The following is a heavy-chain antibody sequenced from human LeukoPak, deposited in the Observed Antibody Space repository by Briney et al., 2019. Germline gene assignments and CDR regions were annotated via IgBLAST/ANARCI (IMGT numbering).Heavy chain of an antibody. V-gene: IGHV4-34*01. D-gene: IGHD2-15*01. CDR1: GGSFSGYY. Sequence: PSETLSLTCAVYGGSFSGYYWSWIRQPPGKRREWIGEINHSGSTNYNPSLKSRVTISVDTSKNQFSLKLSSVTAADTAVYYCAGAKEEGNSQGANCSGGSCPPASGMDVWGQGTTVTVSS. CDR2: INHSGST. J-gene: IGHJ6*02. CDR3: AGAKEEGNSQGANCSGGSCPPASGMDV.